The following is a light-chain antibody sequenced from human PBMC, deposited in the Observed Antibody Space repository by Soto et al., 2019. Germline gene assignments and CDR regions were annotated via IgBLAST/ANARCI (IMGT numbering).Light chain of an antibody. J-gene: IGKJ5*01. CDR1: QSISGL. Sequence: EIVMTQSPATLSASPGERATLSCRASQSISGLVAWYQQKPGQPPSLLIYGSSTRARFSGSGSGTEFTLTITSLQSEDFAIYYCQEYDNWPITFGQGTRLEI. CDR3: QEYDNWPIT. V-gene: IGKV3-15*01. CDR2: GSS.